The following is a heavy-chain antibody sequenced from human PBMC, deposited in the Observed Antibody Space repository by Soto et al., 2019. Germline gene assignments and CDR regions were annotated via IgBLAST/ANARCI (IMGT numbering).Heavy chain of an antibody. V-gene: IGHV4-59*01. CDR1: GGAISPYF. D-gene: IGHD3-10*01. CDR3: ARGRYYGSGTPLKSFDR. Sequence: QVQLQESGPGLVKPSETLSLTCTVSGGAISPYFWSWIRQPPGKGLECIGYIFYSGSTNYNPSLTSRVTISVDTSKNQFSLTLSSVTAADTAVYYCARGRYYGSGTPLKSFDRWGRGTLVTVSS. J-gene: IGHJ2*01. CDR2: IFYSGST.